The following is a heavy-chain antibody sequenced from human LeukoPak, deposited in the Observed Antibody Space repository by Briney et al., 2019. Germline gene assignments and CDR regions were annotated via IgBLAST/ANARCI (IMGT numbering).Heavy chain of an antibody. CDR1: GGTFSSYA. D-gene: IGHD2-2*01. CDR3: ARVVPAAANWFDP. V-gene: IGHV1-69*05. J-gene: IGHJ5*02. CDR2: IIPIFGTA. Sequence: GASVKVSCKASGGTFSSYAISWVRQAPGQGLEWMGGIIPIFGTANYAQEFQGRVTITTDESTSTAYMELSSLRSEDTAVYYCARVVPAAANWFDPWGQGTLVTVSS.